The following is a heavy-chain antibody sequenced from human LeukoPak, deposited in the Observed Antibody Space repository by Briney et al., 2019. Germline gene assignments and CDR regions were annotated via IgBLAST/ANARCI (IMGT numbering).Heavy chain of an antibody. Sequence: PGGSLRLSCAASGFTFSSYGMHWVRQAPGKGLEWVAFIRYDGSNKYYADSVKGRFTISRDNSKNTLYLQMNSLRAEDTAVYYCAKDLMSDFWSGPNRGYFDYWGQGTLVTVSS. CDR2: IRYDGSNK. J-gene: IGHJ4*02. D-gene: IGHD3-3*01. CDR1: GFTFSSYG. V-gene: IGHV3-30*02. CDR3: AKDLMSDFWSGPNRGYFDY.